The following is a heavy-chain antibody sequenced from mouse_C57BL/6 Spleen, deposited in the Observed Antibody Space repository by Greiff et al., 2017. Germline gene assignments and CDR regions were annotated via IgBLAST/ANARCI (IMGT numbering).Heavy chain of an antibody. J-gene: IGHJ1*03. CDR2: IWGGGST. D-gene: IGHD1-1*01. CDR3: AKHSYYGSSYVNWYFDV. V-gene: IGHV2-9*01. CDR1: GFSLTSYG. Sequence: VKLVESGPGLVAPSQSLSITCTVSGFSLTSYGVDWVRQPPGKGLEWLGVIWGGGSTNYNSALMSRLSISKDNSKSQVFLKMNSLQTDDTAMYYCAKHSYYGSSYVNWYFDVWGTGTTVTVSS.